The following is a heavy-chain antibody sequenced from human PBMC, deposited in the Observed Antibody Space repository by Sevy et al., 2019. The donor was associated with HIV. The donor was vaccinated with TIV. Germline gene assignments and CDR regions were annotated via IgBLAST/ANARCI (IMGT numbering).Heavy chain of an antibody. J-gene: IGHJ4*02. Sequence: SETLSLTCTVSGGSISSYYWSWIRQPPEKGLEWIGFIYNSGSTNYNPSLKSRVTISVDTSKNQFSLKLSSVTAADTAVYYCARHKGVMWHADLIREFAYWGQGTLVSASS. CDR3: ARHKGVMWHADLIREFAY. D-gene: IGHD2-21*01. V-gene: IGHV4-59*08. CDR2: IYNSGST. CDR1: GGSISSYY.